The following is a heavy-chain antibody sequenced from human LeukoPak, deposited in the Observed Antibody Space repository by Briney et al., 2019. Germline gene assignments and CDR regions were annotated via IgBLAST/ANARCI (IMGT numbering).Heavy chain of an antibody. CDR2: IWYDGSNK. CDR1: GFTFSSYG. Sequence: GGSLRLSCAASGFTFSSYGMHWVRQAPGKGLEWVAVIWYDGSNKYYADSVKGRFTISRGNSKNTLYLQMNSLRAEDTAVYYCARGTAWNGDYFDYWGQGTLVTVSS. D-gene: IGHD1-1*01. CDR3: ARGTAWNGDYFDY. V-gene: IGHV3-33*01. J-gene: IGHJ4*02.